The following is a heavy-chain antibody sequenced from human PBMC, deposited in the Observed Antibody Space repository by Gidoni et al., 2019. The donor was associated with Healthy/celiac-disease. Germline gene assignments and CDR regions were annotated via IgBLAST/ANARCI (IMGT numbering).Heavy chain of an antibody. J-gene: IGHJ4*02. V-gene: IGHV4-39*01. Sequence: QLQLQESGPGLVKPSETLSLTCTVSGGSISSSSYYWGWIRQPPGKGLEWIGSIYYSGSTYYNPSLKSRVTISVDTSKNQYSLKLSSVTAADTAVYYCASPWGPTMVRGVIGADYWGQGTLVTVSS. D-gene: IGHD3-10*01. CDR2: IYYSGST. CDR1: GGSISSSSYY. CDR3: ASPWGPTMVRGVIGADY.